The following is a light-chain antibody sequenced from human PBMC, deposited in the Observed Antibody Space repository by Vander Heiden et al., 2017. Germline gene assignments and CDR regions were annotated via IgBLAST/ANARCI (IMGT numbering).Light chain of an antibody. J-gene: IGKJ2*01. V-gene: IGKV1-33*01. Sequence: DIQLTQSPSSLSASVGDRITITCQASQDIGTFLNWYQHKPGKAPKLLISRASDLASGVPSRILGSGSESYFTLTISSLQPEDIATYYCQQNDNLPPFTFGQGTKLE. CDR2: RAS. CDR3: QQNDNLPPFT. CDR1: QDIGTF.